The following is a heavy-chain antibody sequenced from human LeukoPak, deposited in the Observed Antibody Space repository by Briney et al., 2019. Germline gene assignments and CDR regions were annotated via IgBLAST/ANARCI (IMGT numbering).Heavy chain of an antibody. CDR3: ARDLYSYGDYYYYGMDV. J-gene: IGHJ6*02. V-gene: IGHV3-66*01. Sequence: GGSLRLSCAASGFTVSSNYMSWVRQAPGKGLEWVSVIYSGGSTYYADSVKGRFTISRDNSKNTLYLQMNSLRAEDTAVYYCARDLYSYGDYYYYGMDVWGQGTTVTVSS. CDR2: IYSGGST. D-gene: IGHD5-18*01. CDR1: GFTVSSNY.